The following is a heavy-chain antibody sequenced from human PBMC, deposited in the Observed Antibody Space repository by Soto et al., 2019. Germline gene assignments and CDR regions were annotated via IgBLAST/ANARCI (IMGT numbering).Heavy chain of an antibody. V-gene: IGHV4-30-4*01. D-gene: IGHD3-10*02. Sequence: PSETLSLTCTVSGGSISSGDYYWSWIRQPPGKGLEWIGYIYYSGSTYYNPSLKSRVTISVDTSKNQFSLKLSSVTAADTAVYYCARELVPYYYYGMDVWGQGTTVTVSS. J-gene: IGHJ6*02. CDR2: IYYSGST. CDR3: ARELVPYYYYGMDV. CDR1: GGSISSGDYY.